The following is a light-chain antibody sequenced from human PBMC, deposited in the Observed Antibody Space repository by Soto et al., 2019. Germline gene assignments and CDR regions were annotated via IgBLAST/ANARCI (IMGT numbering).Light chain of an antibody. Sequence: QSVLTQPASVSGSPGQSITISCTGTSSDIGSYNIVSWYQQHPGKAPKLMIYDITKRPSGVSNRFSGSKSGNTASLTISGLQDEDEADYYCCSYTATTTGVVFGEGTKLTVL. J-gene: IGLJ2*01. CDR3: CSYTATTTGVV. CDR1: SSDIGSYNI. CDR2: DIT. V-gene: IGLV2-23*02.